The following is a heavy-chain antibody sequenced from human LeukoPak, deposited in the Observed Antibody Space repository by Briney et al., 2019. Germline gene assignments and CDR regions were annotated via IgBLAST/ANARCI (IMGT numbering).Heavy chain of an antibody. J-gene: IGHJ3*02. CDR2: ISGSGGST. V-gene: IGHV3-23*01. D-gene: IGHD4-11*01. CDR3: VPTEGAFDI. Sequence: GGSLRLSCAASGFTFSSYAVSWVRQAPGKGLEWVSAISGSGGSTYYADSVKGRFTISRDNSKNTLYLQMNSLRAEDTAVYYCVPTEGAFDIWGQGTMVTASS. CDR1: GFTFSSYA.